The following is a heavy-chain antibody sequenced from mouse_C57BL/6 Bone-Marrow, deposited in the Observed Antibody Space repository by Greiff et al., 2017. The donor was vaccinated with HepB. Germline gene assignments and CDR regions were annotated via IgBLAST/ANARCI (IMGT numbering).Heavy chain of an antibody. CDR3: ARDSGSSPFAMDY. CDR2: IHPNSGST. Sequence: QVQLQQPGAELVKPGASVKLSCKASGYTFTSYWMHWVKQRPGQGLEWIGMIHPNSGSTNYNEKFKSKATLTVDKSSSTAYMQISSLTSEDSAVYYCARDSGSSPFAMDYWGQGTSVTVSS. J-gene: IGHJ4*01. CDR1: GYTFTSYW. V-gene: IGHV1-64*01. D-gene: IGHD1-1*01.